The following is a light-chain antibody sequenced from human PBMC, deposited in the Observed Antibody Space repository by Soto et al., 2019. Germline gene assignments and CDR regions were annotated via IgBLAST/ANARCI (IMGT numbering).Light chain of an antibody. V-gene: IGKV3-20*01. Sequence: EMVLTQSPGTLSLSPGERATLSCRASESMSSVYLTWYQQKPGQAPRLLITGASSRATGIPDRFSGSGSGTDFTLTISRLEPEDFAVYYCQKMFTFGPGTKVEIK. CDR3: QKMFT. J-gene: IGKJ3*01. CDR2: GAS. CDR1: ESMSSVY.